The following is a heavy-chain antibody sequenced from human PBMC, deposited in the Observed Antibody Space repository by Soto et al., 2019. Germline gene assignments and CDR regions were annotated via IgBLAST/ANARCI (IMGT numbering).Heavy chain of an antibody. CDR3: ARAEIVWSGYYPFYYYYGMDV. D-gene: IGHD3-3*01. J-gene: IGHJ6*02. Sequence: QVQLQESGPGLVKPSQTLSLTCTVSGGSISSGDYYWSWIRQPPGKGLEWIGYIYYSGSTYHNPSLKSRVTISVDTSKNQFSLKLSSVTAADTAVYYCARAEIVWSGYYPFYYYYGMDVWGQGTTVTVSS. CDR2: IYYSGST. CDR1: GGSISSGDYY. V-gene: IGHV4-30-4*01.